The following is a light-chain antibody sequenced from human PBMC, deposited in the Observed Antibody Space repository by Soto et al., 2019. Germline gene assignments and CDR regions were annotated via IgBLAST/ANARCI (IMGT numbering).Light chain of an antibody. CDR1: SSDVGAYDF. J-gene: IGLJ2*01. Sequence: QSALTQPASVSGSPGQSITISCSGTSSDVGAYDFVSWYQQHPGKAPKLMIFEVSNRPSGVSNRFSGSKSCNMASLTISGLQAEYEAHYYCSAYTTSAALVVFGGGTKVTVL. CDR3: SAYTTSAALVV. CDR2: EVS. V-gene: IGLV2-14*01.